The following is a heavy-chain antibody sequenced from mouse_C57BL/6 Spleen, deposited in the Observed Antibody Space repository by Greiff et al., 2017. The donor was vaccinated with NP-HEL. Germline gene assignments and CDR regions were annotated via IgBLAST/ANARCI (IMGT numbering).Heavy chain of an antibody. Sequence: VHLVESGPGLVAPSQSLSITCTVSGFSLTSYGVHWVRQPPGKGLEWLVVIWSDGSTTYNSALKSRLSISKDNSKSQVFLKMNSLQTDDTAIYYCARGRSNRYAMDYWGQGTSVTVSS. D-gene: IGHD2-5*01. V-gene: IGHV2-6*03. CDR1: GFSLTSYG. CDR2: IWSDGST. CDR3: ARGRSNRYAMDY. J-gene: IGHJ4*01.